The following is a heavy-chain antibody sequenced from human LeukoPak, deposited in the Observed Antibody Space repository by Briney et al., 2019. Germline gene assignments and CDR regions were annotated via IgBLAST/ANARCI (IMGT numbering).Heavy chain of an antibody. Sequence: MPSETLSLTCTVSGGSISSYYWSWIRQPPGKGLEWIGYIYYSGSTNYNPSLKSRVTISVDTSKNQFSLKLSSVTAADTAVYYCARGLRIAVAGPASAFDIWGQGTMVTVSS. J-gene: IGHJ3*02. V-gene: IGHV4-59*01. CDR3: ARGLRIAVAGPASAFDI. CDR1: GGSISSYY. CDR2: IYYSGST. D-gene: IGHD6-19*01.